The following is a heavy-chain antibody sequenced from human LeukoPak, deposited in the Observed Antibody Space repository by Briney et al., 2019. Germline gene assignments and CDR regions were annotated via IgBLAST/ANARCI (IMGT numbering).Heavy chain of an antibody. J-gene: IGHJ6*03. CDR2: IYYSGST. D-gene: IGHD3-3*01. CDR3: ARVQVPEWLTFSYYYMDV. V-gene: IGHV4-59*01. CDR1: GGSISSYY. Sequence: PSETLSLTCTVSGGSISSYYWSWIRQPPGKGLEWIGYIYYSGSTNYNPSLKSRVTISVDTSKNQFSLKLSSVTAADTAVYYCARVQVPEWLTFSYYYMDVWGKGTTVTVSS.